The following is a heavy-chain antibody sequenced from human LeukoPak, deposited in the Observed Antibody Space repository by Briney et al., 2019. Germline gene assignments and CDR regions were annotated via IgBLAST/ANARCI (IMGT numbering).Heavy chain of an antibody. J-gene: IGHJ4*02. D-gene: IGHD3-16*01. CDR2: IYTGGTT. Sequence: GGSLRLSCAASGFTVSGTHMSWVRQAPGKGLEWVSAIYTGGTTYYSDSVEGRFTISRDKSKNTLYLQMDSLRVEDTAAYYCARDQATSGGGLDSWGQGTLVTVSS. CDR1: GFTVSGTH. CDR3: ARDQATSGGGLDS. V-gene: IGHV3-53*01.